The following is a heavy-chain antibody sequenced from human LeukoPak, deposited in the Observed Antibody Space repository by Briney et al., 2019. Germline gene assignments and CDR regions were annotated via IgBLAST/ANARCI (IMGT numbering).Heavy chain of an antibody. CDR1: GGSFSGYY. Sequence: SETLSLTCAVYGGSFSGYYWSWIRQPPGKGLEWIGEINHSGSTNYNPSLKSRVTISVDTSKNQFSLKLSSVTAADTAVYYCARGYCSGGSCYSRWFDPWGQGTLVTVSS. V-gene: IGHV4-34*01. D-gene: IGHD2-15*01. J-gene: IGHJ5*02. CDR2: INHSGST. CDR3: ARGYCSGGSCYSRWFDP.